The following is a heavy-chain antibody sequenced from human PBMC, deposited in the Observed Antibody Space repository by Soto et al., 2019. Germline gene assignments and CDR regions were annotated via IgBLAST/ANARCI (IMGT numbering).Heavy chain of an antibody. CDR2: IKQDGSEK. CDR3: ARELRYFDWLLYGYFDY. V-gene: IGHV3-7*01. CDR1: GFTFSSYW. Sequence: PGGSLRLSCAASGFTFSSYWMGWVRQAPGKGLEWVANIKQDGSEKYYVDSVKGRFTISRDNAKNSLYLQMNSLRAEDTAVYYCARELRYFDWLLYGYFDYWGQGTLVTVSS. D-gene: IGHD3-9*01. J-gene: IGHJ4*02.